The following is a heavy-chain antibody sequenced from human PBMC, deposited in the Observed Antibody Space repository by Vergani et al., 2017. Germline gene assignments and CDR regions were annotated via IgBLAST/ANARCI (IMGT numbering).Heavy chain of an antibody. CDR2: ISGSGGST. J-gene: IGHJ6*03. CDR3: AKVGAWDTAMVFWGDPNYYMDV. Sequence: EVQLLESGGGLVQPGGSLRLSCAASGFTFSSYAMSWVRQAPGKGLEWVSAISGSGGSTYYADAVKGRFTISRDNSKNTLYLKMNSLRAEDTAVYYCAKVGAWDTAMVFWGDPNYYMDVWGKGTTVTVSS. CDR1: GFTFSSYA. D-gene: IGHD5-18*01. V-gene: IGHV3-23*01.